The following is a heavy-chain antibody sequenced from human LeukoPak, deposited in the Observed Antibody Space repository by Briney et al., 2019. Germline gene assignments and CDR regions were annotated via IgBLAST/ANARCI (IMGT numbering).Heavy chain of an antibody. CDR2: IYYSGST. Sequence: SETLSLTCTVSGGSVSSGSYYWGWIRQPPGKGLEWIVYIYYSGSTNYNPSLKSRVTISVDTPKNQFSLKLSSVTAADTAVYYCARLSQDTAMVKVYFDYWGQGTLVTVSS. V-gene: IGHV4-61*01. CDR3: ARLSQDTAMVKVYFDY. D-gene: IGHD5-18*01. CDR1: GGSVSSGSYY. J-gene: IGHJ4*02.